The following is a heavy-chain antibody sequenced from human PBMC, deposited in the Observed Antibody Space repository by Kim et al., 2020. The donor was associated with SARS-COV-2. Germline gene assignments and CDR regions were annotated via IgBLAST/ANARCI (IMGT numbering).Heavy chain of an antibody. CDR2: IYYSGST. V-gene: IGHV4-59*13. J-gene: IGHJ5*02. Sequence: SETLSLTCTVSGGSISSYYWSWIRQPPGKGLEWIGYIYYSGSTNYNPSLKSRVSMSVDTSRNQFSLKLSSVTAADTAVYYCARVERATVLYHWGQGTLVTVSS. CDR1: GGSISSYY. D-gene: IGHD4-17*01. CDR3: ARVERATVLYH.